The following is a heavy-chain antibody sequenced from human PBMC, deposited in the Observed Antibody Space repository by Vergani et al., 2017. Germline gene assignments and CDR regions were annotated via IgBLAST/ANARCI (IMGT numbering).Heavy chain of an antibody. Sequence: QVQLQESGPGLVKPSETLSLTCTVSGGSISSYYWSWIRQPPGKGLEWIGYIYYSGSPNYNPSLKSRVTISVDTSKNQFSLKLSSVTAADTAVYYCARHSPFPPARQGFDPWGQGTLVTVSS. CDR1: GGSISSYY. CDR2: IYYSGSP. CDR3: ARHSPFPPARQGFDP. V-gene: IGHV4-59*08. J-gene: IGHJ5*02.